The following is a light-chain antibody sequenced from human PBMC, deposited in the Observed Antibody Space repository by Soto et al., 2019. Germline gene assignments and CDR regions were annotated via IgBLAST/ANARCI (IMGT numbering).Light chain of an antibody. Sequence: DIQMTQSPSSLSASLGDRVTITCRASQSVISFLNWYQQKPGKAPKLLIYAASSLQSGVPSRFSGSGSGTEFTLTISSLQPEDFATYYCQQSYSTSWTFGQGTKVEIK. CDR2: AAS. CDR3: QQSYSTSWT. CDR1: QSVISF. J-gene: IGKJ1*01. V-gene: IGKV1-39*01.